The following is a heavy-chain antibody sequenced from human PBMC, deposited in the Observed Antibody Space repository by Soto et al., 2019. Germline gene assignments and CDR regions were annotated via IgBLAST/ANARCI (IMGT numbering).Heavy chain of an antibody. CDR2: INAGNGNT. D-gene: IGHD3-3*02. V-gene: IGHV1-3*01. Sequence: QVQLVQSGAEGKKPGASVKVSCKASGYTFTSYAMHWVRQAPGQRLEWMGWINAGNGNTKYSQKFQGRVTITRDTSASTAYMELSSLRSEDTAVYYCARDSHFWSGSLYYYGMDVWGQGTTVTVSS. CDR1: GYTFTSYA. CDR3: ARDSHFWSGSLYYYGMDV. J-gene: IGHJ6*02.